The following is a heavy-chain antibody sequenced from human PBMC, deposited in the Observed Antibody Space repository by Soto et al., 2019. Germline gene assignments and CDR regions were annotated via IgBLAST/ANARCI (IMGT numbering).Heavy chain of an antibody. Sequence: PGGSLRLSCAASGFTFSDYYMSWIRQAPGKGLEWISHISDSATTMYYADSVKGRFTISRDNARTSLFLHMNSLRAEDTAAYYCETDTPFISSGFFNTWGQGTLVTVSS. D-gene: IGHD3-22*01. CDR1: GFTFSDYY. V-gene: IGHV3-11*01. CDR3: ETDTPFISSGFFNT. J-gene: IGHJ5*02. CDR2: ISDSATTM.